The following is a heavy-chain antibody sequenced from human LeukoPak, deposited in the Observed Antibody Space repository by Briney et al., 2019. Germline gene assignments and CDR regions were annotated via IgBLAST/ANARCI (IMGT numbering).Heavy chain of an antibody. CDR2: ISYDGSSE. CDR1: GFTFCNYG. Sequence: GGSLRLSCAVSGFTFCNYGMHWVRQAPGKGLEWVALISYDGSSEYYAGSVKGRFTISRDNSKITVYLQMNSLKAEDTAVYYCAKELYNYGDYGAEGLDVGGQGTTVTVS. CDR3: AKELYNYGDYGAEGLDV. J-gene: IGHJ6*02. V-gene: IGHV3-30*18. D-gene: IGHD4-17*01.